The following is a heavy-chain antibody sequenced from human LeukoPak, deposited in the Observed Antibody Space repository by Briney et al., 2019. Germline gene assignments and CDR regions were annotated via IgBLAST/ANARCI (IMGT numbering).Heavy chain of an antibody. Sequence: GRSLSLSRASSGFTFSSYSMNCVREAPGKGLEYVSSISSSSSYIYYADSVKGRFTISRDNAKNSLYLQMNGLRADDTAVYYCARNAGMASGYWGQGTLVTVSS. D-gene: IGHD5-24*01. J-gene: IGHJ4*02. CDR2: ISSSSSYI. CDR1: GFTFSSYS. CDR3: ARNAGMASGY. V-gene: IGHV3-21*01.